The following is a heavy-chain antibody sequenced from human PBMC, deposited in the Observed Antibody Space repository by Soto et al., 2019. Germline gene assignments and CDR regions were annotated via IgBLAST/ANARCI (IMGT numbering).Heavy chain of an antibody. Sequence: QVQLLQSGAEVKKPGSSVKVSCKASGGTFSSYAISWVRQAPGQGLEWMGGIIPIFGTANYAQKFQGRVTITEAESTSTAYMELSSLRSEDTAVYYCTCGRSSSGGSRFDSWGQGTLVTVSS. CDR2: IIPIFGTA. CDR3: TCGRSSSGGSRFDS. J-gene: IGHJ4*02. D-gene: IGHD2-15*01. V-gene: IGHV1-69*12. CDR1: GGTFSSYA.